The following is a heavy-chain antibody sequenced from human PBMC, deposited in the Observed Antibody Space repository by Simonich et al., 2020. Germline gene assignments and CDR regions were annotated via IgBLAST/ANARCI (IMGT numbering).Heavy chain of an antibody. D-gene: IGHD3-3*01. J-gene: IGHJ4*02. V-gene: IGHV5-51*03. Sequence: EVQLVQSGAEVKKPGESLKISCKGSGYSFTSYWIGWVRQMPRKGLEWMGISNPGDYDTRYRPSFQGQVTIAADKSISTAYLQWSSLKASDTAMYYCVRKGNRSDYFDYWGQGTLVTVSS. CDR1: GYSFTSYW. CDR2: SNPGDYDT. CDR3: VRKGNRSDYFDY.